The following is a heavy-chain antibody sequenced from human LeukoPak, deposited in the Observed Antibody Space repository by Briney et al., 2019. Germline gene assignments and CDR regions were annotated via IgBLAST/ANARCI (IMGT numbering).Heavy chain of an antibody. V-gene: IGHV4-59*12. CDR2: IYYSGST. Sequence: LETLSLTCTVSGGSISSYYWSWIRQPPGKGLEWIGYIYYSGSTNYNSSFKSRVTISIDTSKNQFSLKLSSVTAADTAVYYCARDGPYSSSSLVDYWGQGTLVTVSS. J-gene: IGHJ4*02. CDR1: GGSISSYY. D-gene: IGHD6-6*01. CDR3: ARDGPYSSSSLVDY.